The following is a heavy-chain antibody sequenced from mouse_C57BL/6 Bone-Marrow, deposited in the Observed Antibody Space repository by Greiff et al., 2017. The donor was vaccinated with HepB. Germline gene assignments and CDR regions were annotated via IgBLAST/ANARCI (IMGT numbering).Heavy chain of an antibody. CDR1: GYTFTSYW. Sequence: EVKLMESGTVLARPGASVKMSCKTSGYTFTSYWMHWVKQRPGQGLEWIGAIYPGNSDTSYNQKFKGKAKLTAVTSASTAYMELSSLTNEDSAVYYCTNYYGSSYGNYWGQGTTLTVSS. D-gene: IGHD1-1*01. V-gene: IGHV1-5*01. CDR3: TNYYGSSYGNY. CDR2: IYPGNSDT. J-gene: IGHJ2*01.